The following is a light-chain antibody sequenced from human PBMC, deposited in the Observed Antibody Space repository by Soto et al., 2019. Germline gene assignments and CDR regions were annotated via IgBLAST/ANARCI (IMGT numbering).Light chain of an antibody. CDR1: QSVSSF. CDR2: DAS. CDR3: QQRSNWPLT. J-gene: IGKJ4*01. V-gene: IGKV3-11*01. Sequence: EIVLTQSPATLSLSPGERATLSCRASQSVSSFLAWYQQKPGQAPRLLIYDASNRATGIPARFSGSGSGTDVTLTISSLAPEDSAVYYCQQRSNWPLTFGGGAKVEIK.